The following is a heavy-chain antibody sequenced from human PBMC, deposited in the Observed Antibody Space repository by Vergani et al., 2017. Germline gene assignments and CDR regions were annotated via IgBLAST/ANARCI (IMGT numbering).Heavy chain of an antibody. J-gene: IGHJ1*01. CDR2: ISGSGATT. Sequence: EVQLVESGGGLEQPGGSLRLSCAASGFTFSTYEMNWVRQAPGKGLEWVSYISGSGATTYYADSVKGRFTISRDNANNSLYLQMNSLRAEDTAVYYCVRVGGSGSGGYFQYWGLGTLVTVSS. CDR3: VRVGGSGSGGYFQY. D-gene: IGHD3-10*01. V-gene: IGHV3-48*03. CDR1: GFTFSTYE.